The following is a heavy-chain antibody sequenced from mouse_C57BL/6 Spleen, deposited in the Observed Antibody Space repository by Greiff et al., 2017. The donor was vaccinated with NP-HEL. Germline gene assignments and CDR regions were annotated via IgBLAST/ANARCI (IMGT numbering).Heavy chain of an antibody. CDR2: IYPAGGGT. V-gene: IGHV1-55*01. CDR1: GYTFTSYW. D-gene: IGHD1-1*01. J-gene: IGHJ2*01. Sequence: QVQLQQPGAELVKPGASVKLSCKASGYTFTSYWITWVKQRPGQGLEWIGDIYPAGGGTHYNQKFKDKATLTVDTSSSTAYMQLSSLTSEDSAVYYCARRSGVAGDDWGQGTTLTVA. CDR3: ARRSGVAGDD.